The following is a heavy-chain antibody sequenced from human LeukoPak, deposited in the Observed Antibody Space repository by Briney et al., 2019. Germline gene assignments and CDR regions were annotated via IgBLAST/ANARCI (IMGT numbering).Heavy chain of an antibody. D-gene: IGHD1-26*01. Sequence: GESLKISCKASGYSFTTYWIGWVRQMPGKGLEWMGIIYPGDSDTRYSPSFQGQVTISADKSISTAYLQWSSLKASDTAMYYCARGRSGSYYGTPFDCWGQGTLVTVSS. CDR2: IYPGDSDT. CDR1: GYSFTTYW. CDR3: ARGRSGSYYGTPFDC. J-gene: IGHJ4*02. V-gene: IGHV5-51*01.